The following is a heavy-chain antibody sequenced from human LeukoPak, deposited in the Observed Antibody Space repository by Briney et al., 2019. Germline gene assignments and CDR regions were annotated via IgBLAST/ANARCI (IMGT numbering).Heavy chain of an antibody. CDR2: NSWNSGSI. V-gene: IGHV3-9*01. CDR3: AKSSPSGASSSWYGTGFDY. CDR1: GFTFDDYA. Sequence: GGSLRLSCAASGFTFDDYAMHWVRQAPGKGLEWVSGNSWNSGSIGYADSVKGRFTISRDNAKNSLYLQMNSLRAEDTALYYCAKSSPSGASSSWYGTGFDYWGQGTLVTVSS. D-gene: IGHD6-13*01. J-gene: IGHJ4*02.